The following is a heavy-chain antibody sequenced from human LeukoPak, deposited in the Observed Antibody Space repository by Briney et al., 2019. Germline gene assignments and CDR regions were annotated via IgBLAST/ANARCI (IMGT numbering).Heavy chain of an antibody. J-gene: IGHJ5*02. D-gene: IGHD3-10*01. V-gene: IGHV3-30-3*01. CDR3: ARVDGWFGGFDP. CDR2: ISYDGSNK. Sequence: GGSLRLSCAASGFTFSSYAMHRVRQAPGKGLEWVAVISYDGSNKYYADSVKGRFTISRDNSKNTLYLQMNSLRAEDTAVYYCARVDGWFGGFDPWGQGTLVTVSS. CDR1: GFTFSSYA.